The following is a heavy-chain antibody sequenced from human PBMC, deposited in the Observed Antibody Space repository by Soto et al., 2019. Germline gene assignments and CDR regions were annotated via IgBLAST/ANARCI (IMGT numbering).Heavy chain of an antibody. Sequence: PSETLSLTCAVYGGSFSGYYWSWIRQPPGKGLEWIGEINHSGSTNYNPSLKSRVTISVDTSKNQFSLKLSSVAAADTAVYYCASLSDDYGDYPPYLDYWGQGTLVTVSS. CDR3: ASLSDDYGDYPPYLDY. CDR1: GGSFSGYY. CDR2: INHSGST. D-gene: IGHD4-17*01. V-gene: IGHV4-34*01. J-gene: IGHJ4*02.